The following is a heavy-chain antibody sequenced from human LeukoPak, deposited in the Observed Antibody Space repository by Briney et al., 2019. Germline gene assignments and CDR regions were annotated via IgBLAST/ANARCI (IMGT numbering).Heavy chain of an antibody. J-gene: IGHJ4*02. D-gene: IGHD4-11*01. CDR1: GGSISSYY. CDR2: IYTSGST. Sequence: SETLSLTCTVSGGSISSYYWSWIRQPPGKGLEWIGYIYTSGSTNYNPSLKSRVTISVDTSKNQFSLKLSSVTAADPAVYYCAGGEPLHSNYPPLDYWGQGTLVTVSS. V-gene: IGHV4-4*09. CDR3: AGGEPLHSNYPPLDY.